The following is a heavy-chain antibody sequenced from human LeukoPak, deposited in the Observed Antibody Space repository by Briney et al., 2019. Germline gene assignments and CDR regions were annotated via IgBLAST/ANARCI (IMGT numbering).Heavy chain of an antibody. V-gene: IGHV6-1*01. CDR1: GDSVSRDSIA. CDR3: ARGLGWPYFDY. CDR2: TYYRSKWYN. D-gene: IGHD5-24*01. J-gene: IGHJ4*02. Sequence: SQTLSLTCAISGDSVSRDSIAWNWSRQSPSRGLEWLGRTYYRSKWYNDYAVSVKSRITINPDTSKNQFSLQLNSVTPEDTAVYYCARGLGWPYFDYWGQGTLVTVSS.